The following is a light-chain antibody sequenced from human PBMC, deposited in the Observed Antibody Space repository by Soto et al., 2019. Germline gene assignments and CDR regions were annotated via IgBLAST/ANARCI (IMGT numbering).Light chain of an antibody. CDR1: QSISDW. V-gene: IGKV1-5*01. Sequence: DIQMTQSPSTLSASVGDRITITCRASQSISDWLAWYQQKPGKAPKFLIYSASALETGVQPRFSGSGSGTEFTLTISSLQPDDFATYYCQKYNGYPWTFGQGTKVEIK. J-gene: IGKJ1*01. CDR2: SAS. CDR3: QKYNGYPWT.